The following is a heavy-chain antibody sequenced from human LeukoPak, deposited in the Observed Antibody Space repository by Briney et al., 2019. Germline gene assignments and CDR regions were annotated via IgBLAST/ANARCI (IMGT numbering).Heavy chain of an antibody. V-gene: IGHV4-39*01. J-gene: IGHJ4*02. D-gene: IGHD5-24*01. Sequence: SETLSLTCTVSVDSISRSNNYWGWVRQPPGKGLEWIGTIHSSGSITYYSPSLKSRVTISIDTSKNQFSLKLSSVTAAGTAVYFCARHEDEDGYNAKPIDYWGQGTLVAVSS. CDR1: VDSISRSNNY. CDR3: ARHEDEDGYNAKPIDY. CDR2: IHSSGSIT.